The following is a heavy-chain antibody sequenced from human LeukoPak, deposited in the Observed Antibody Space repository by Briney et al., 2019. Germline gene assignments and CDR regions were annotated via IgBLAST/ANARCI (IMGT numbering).Heavy chain of an antibody. J-gene: IGHJ5*02. CDR2: ISAYNGNT. V-gene: IGHV1-18*01. Sequence: ASVKVSCKASGYTFTSYGISWVRQAPGQGLEWVGWISAYNGNTNYAQKLQGRVTMTTDTSTSTAYMELRSLRSDDTAVYYCARDFGSGWLSHWFDPWGQGTLVTVSS. CDR3: ARDFGSGWLSHWFDP. D-gene: IGHD6-19*01. CDR1: GYTFTSYG.